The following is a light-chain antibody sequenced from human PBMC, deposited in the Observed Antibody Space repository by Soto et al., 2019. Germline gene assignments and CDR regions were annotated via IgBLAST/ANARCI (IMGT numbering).Light chain of an antibody. CDR2: VNRDGSH. Sequence: QLVLTQSPSASASLGASVKLTCTLSSGHSSYAIAWHQQQPEKGPRYLMKVNRDGSHNKGDGIPDRFSGSSSGGERYLTISSLQSEDEADYYCQTWGTGIAVFGGGTQLTVL. CDR3: QTWGTGIAV. J-gene: IGLJ7*01. CDR1: SGHSSYA. V-gene: IGLV4-69*01.